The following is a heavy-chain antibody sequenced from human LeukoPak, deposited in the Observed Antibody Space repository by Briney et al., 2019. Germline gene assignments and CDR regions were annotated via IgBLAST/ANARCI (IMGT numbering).Heavy chain of an antibody. CDR1: GFTFSSYG. CDR2: IKQDGSEK. D-gene: IGHD1-26*01. CDR3: ARGSYRRPTDS. V-gene: IGHV3-7*01. Sequence: PGGSLRLSCAASGFTFSSYGMHWVRQAPGKGREWVANIKQDGSEKYYVDSVKGRFTISRDNAKNSLYLQMNSLRAEDTAVYYCARGSYRRPTDSWGQGALVTVSS. J-gene: IGHJ4*02.